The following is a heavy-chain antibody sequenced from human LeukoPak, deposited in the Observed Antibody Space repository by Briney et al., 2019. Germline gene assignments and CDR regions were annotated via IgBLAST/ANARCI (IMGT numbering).Heavy chain of an antibody. CDR2: ISSSSSSI. D-gene: IGHD3-16*01. CDR3: ARHRGGGWWLRLGYFDY. V-gene: IGHV3-48*01. CDR1: RFTFSSYS. J-gene: IGHJ4*02. Sequence: TGGSLRLSCAASRFTFSSYSMNWVRQAPGKGLEWVSYISSSSSSIYYADSVKGRFTISRDNAKNSLYLQMNSLRVEDTAVYYCARHRGGGWWLRLGYFDYWGQGTLVTVSS.